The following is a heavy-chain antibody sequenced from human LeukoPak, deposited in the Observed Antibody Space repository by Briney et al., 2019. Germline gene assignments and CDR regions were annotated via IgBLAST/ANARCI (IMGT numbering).Heavy chain of an antibody. V-gene: IGHV3-30*04. CDR3: ARVLIVALGVAFDI. J-gene: IGHJ3*02. CDR1: GFTFSSYA. CDR2: ISYDGSNK. D-gene: IGHD3-22*01. Sequence: GGSLRLSCAASGFTFSSYAMHWVRQAPGKGLEWVAVISYDGSNKYYADSVKGRFTISRDNSKNTLYLQMNSLRAEDTAVYYYARVLIVALGVAFDIWGQGTMVTVSS.